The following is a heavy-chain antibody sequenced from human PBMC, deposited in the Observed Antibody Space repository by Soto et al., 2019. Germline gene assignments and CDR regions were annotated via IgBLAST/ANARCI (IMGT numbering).Heavy chain of an antibody. V-gene: IGHV3-33*01. CDR2: IWPRGKNK. CDR3: ARDPGQDEAMDY. Sequence: ESGGGVVQPGGSLSLSGAASGFAPGTFGLPWVRQGPGKGLGWVAVIWPRGKNKDYEDYAKGRFTISRDNSKNILYLEMNSLKFEDTAVYYCARDPGQDEAMDYWGQGTLVTVSS. J-gene: IGHJ4*02. CDR1: GFAPGTFG.